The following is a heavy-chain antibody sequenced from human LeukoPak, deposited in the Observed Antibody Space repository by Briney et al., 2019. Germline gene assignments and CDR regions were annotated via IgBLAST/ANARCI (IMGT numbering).Heavy chain of an antibody. J-gene: IGHJ4*02. CDR1: GFAFSSYW. V-gene: IGHV3-74*01. Sequence: SGGSLRLSCAASGFAFSSYWMHWVRQAPGKGLVWVSRINSDGSSTSYADSVKGRFTISRDNSRNTLYLQMNTLRAEDTAVYFCAKSPVSSCRGSFCYPFDYWGQGNLVTVSS. CDR3: AKSPVSSCRGSFCYPFDY. D-gene: IGHD2-15*01. CDR2: INSDGSST.